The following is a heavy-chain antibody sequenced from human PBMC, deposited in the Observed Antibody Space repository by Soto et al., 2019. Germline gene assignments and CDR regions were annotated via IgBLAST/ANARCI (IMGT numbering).Heavy chain of an antibody. J-gene: IGHJ4*02. CDR1: GFTFSTHS. CDR2: INTSGDII. CDR3: VRDSPSPGISPIDY. V-gene: IGHV3-21*01. Sequence: EVQLLESGGGLVKPGGSLRLSCAASGFTFSTHSMNWVRQAPGKGLEWVSCINTSGDIIYYADSVKGRFTISRDNAKNSLYLQMNSLRAEDTAVYFCVRDSPSPGISPIDYWGQGTLVAVSS.